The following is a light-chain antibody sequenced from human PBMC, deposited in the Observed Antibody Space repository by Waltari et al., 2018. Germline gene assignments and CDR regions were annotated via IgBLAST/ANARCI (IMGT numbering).Light chain of an antibody. CDR3: QQLNGYPLT. J-gene: IGKJ4*01. CDR2: AAS. V-gene: IGKV1-9*01. CDR1: QGISSY. Sequence: DIQFTQSPSFLSASVGDRVTITCRASQGISSYLAWYQQKPGKAPKLLIYAASTLHSGVPSTFSGSGSGTEFTLTISSLQPEDFATYYCQQLNGYPLTFGGGTKVEIK.